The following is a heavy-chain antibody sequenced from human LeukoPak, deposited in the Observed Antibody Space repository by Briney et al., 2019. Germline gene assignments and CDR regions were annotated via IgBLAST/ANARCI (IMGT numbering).Heavy chain of an antibody. V-gene: IGHV3-23*01. D-gene: IGHD4-17*01. CDR1: GFSFSSYA. J-gene: IGHJ4*02. Sequence: PGGSLRLSCAASGFSFSSYAMSWVRQAPGKGLEWVSGISSSGSSTFYVDSVKGRFTISRDNSENTLYLQMNSLRAEDTAVYHCARGGAYGDYFDYWGQGTLVTVSS. CDR2: ISSSGSST. CDR3: ARGGAYGDYFDY.